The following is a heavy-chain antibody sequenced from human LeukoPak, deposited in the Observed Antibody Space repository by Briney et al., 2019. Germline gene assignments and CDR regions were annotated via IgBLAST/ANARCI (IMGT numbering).Heavy chain of an antibody. J-gene: IGHJ4*02. CDR1: GDSFSSNSAA. V-gene: IGHV6-1*01. CDR3: AREPLYDSSGYYYFDY. Sequence: SQTLSLTCAISGDSFSSNSAAWNWIRQSPSRGLEWLGRTYYRSKWYNDYAVSVKSRITINPDTSKNQFSLQLNSVTPEDTAVYYCAREPLYDSSGYYYFDYWGQGTLVTVSS. D-gene: IGHD3-22*01. CDR2: TYYRSKWYN.